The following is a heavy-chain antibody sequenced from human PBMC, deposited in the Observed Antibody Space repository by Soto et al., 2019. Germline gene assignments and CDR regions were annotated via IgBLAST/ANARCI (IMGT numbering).Heavy chain of an antibody. D-gene: IGHD1-26*01. CDR3: ARDGFSGSYYGY. CDR2: IIPIFGAA. CDR1: GGTFGDYP. J-gene: IGHJ4*02. V-gene: IGHV1-69*06. Sequence: VASVKVSCKASGGTFGDYPITWVRQAPGQGLEWMGGIIPIFGAADYAQKFQGRVTITADKSTSTTYMELSSLRSEDTAVYYCARDGFSGSYYGYWGQGTLVTVSS.